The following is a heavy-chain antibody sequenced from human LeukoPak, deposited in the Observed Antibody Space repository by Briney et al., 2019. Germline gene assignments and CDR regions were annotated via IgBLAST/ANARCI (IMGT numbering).Heavy chain of an antibody. J-gene: IGHJ3*02. CDR2: IYYSGST. V-gene: IGHV4-59*08. D-gene: IGHD3-22*01. CDR3: ARLSYYYDSSGYYEDAFDI. CDR1: GGSISSYY. Sequence: SETLSLTCTVSGGSISSYYWSWIRQPPGKGLEWIGYIYYSGSTNYNPSLKSRVTISVDTSKNQFPLKLGSVTAADTAVYYCARLSYYYDSSGYYEDAFDIWGQGTMVTVSS.